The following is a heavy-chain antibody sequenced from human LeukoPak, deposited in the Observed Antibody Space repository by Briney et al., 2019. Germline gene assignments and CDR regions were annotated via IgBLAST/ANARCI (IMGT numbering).Heavy chain of an antibody. CDR2: INEDGSTA. J-gene: IGHJ4*02. CDR3: VRDLGGRSGH. D-gene: IGHD1-26*01. V-gene: IGHV3-74*01. Sequence: DPGGSLRLSCAASGFTFSSNWMHWVRQAPGKGLVWVSRINEDGSTANYADSVKGRSTTFRDNAKNTLYLQMNSLRAEDTAVYYCVRDLGGRSGHWGQGTLVTVSS. CDR1: GFTFSSNW.